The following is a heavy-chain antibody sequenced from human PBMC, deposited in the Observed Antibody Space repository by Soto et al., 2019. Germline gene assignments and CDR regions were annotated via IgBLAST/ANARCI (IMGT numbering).Heavy chain of an antibody. Sequence: GEPLKISCKDSGYTFTNYWIGWVRQMPGKGPEWMGIIYPGDSDTKYNPSFQGQVTISADKSITTTYLQWSSLKASDTAIYYCAASIFYYGMDVWGQGTTVTVSS. V-gene: IGHV5-51*01. J-gene: IGHJ6*02. CDR2: IYPGDSDT. CDR3: AASIFYYGMDV. CDR1: GYTFTNYW.